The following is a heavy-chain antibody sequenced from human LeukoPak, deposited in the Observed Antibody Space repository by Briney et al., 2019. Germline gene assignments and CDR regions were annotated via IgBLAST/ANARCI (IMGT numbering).Heavy chain of an antibody. V-gene: IGHV4-30-2*01. CDR1: GGSISSGGYS. D-gene: IGHD4-11*01. CDR3: ARAYSNLNWFDP. Sequence: SETLSLTCAVSGGSISSGGYSWSWIRQPPGKGLEWIGYIYHSGSTYYNPSLKSRVTISVDRSKNQFSLKLSSVTAADTAVYCCARAYSNLNWFDPWGQGTLVTVSS. CDR2: IYHSGST. J-gene: IGHJ5*02.